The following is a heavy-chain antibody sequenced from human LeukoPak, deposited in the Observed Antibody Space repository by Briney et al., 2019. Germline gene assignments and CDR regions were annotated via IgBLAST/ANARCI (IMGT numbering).Heavy chain of an antibody. V-gene: IGHV1-46*01. J-gene: IGHJ5*02. CDR3: AREGCSSTSCYADNWFDP. CDR1: GYTFTSYY. D-gene: IGHD2-2*01. CDR2: INPSGGST. Sequence: ASVKVSCKASGYTFTSYYMHWVRQAPGQGLEWMGIINPSGGSTSYAQKFQGRVTMTRDTSTSTVYMELSGLRSEDTAVYYCAREGCSSTSCYADNWFDPWGQGTLVTVSS.